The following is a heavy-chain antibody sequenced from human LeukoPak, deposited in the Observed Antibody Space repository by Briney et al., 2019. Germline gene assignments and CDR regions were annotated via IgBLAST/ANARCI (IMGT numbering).Heavy chain of an antibody. D-gene: IGHD2-15*01. CDR2: ISGSGGGT. V-gene: IGHV3-23*01. J-gene: IGHJ1*01. CDR1: GFTFSSYA. CDR3: AKEGYCSGGSCYGEYFQH. Sequence: GGSLRLSCAASGFTFSSYAMSWVRQAPGKGLEWVSAISGSGGGTYYADSVKGRFTISRDNSKNTLYLQMNSLRAEDTAVYYCAKEGYCSGGSCYGEYFQHWGQGTLVTVSS.